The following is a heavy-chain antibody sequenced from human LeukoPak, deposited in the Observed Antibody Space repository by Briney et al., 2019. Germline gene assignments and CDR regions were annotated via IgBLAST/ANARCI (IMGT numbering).Heavy chain of an antibody. V-gene: IGHV1-2*02. CDR1: GYTFTGYY. J-gene: IGHJ6*03. CDR3: ARDAPYDFWSGYSKALYYYYYMDV. CDR2: INPNSGGT. D-gene: IGHD3-3*01. Sequence: ASVKVSCKASGYTFTGYYMHWVRQAPGQGLEWMGWINPNSGGTNYAQKFQGRVTMTRDTSISTAYMELSRLRSDDTAVYYCARDAPYDFWSGYSKALYYYYYMDVWGKGTTVTVSS.